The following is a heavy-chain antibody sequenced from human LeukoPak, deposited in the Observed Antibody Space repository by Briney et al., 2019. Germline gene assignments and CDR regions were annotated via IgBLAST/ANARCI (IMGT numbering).Heavy chain of an antibody. CDR3: ARDRELGY. D-gene: IGHD3-10*01. V-gene: IGHV4-59*01. CDR1: GGSISIYY. CDR2: ICNSGTT. Sequence: SETLSLTCTVSGGSISIYYWSWIRQPPGKGLEWIGYICNSGTTNYNPSLKSRLTISVDTSKNQFSLKLTSVTAADTAVYYCARDRELGYWGQGILVTVSS. J-gene: IGHJ4*02.